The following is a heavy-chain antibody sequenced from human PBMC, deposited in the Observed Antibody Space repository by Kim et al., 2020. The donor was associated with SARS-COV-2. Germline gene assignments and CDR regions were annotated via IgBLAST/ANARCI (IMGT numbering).Heavy chain of an antibody. J-gene: IGHJ4*02. V-gene: IGHV1-18*01. CDR1: GYTFTSYG. CDR3: ARVISSRGDIAVAGGFDY. Sequence: ASVKVSCKASGYTFTSYGIIWLRQAPGQGLEWMGWISAYNGNTNYAQKLQGRVTMTTDTSTSTAYMEVRSLRSDDTALYYCARVISSRGDIAVAGGFDYWGQGTLVTVSS. D-gene: IGHD6-19*01. CDR2: ISAYNGNT.